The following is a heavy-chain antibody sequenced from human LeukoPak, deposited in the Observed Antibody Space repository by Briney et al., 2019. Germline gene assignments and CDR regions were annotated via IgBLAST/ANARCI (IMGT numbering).Heavy chain of an antibody. J-gene: IGHJ4*02. Sequence: GGSLRLSCAASGFTFSSYAMSWVRQAPGRGLEWVSTITGSGGGTYYADSVKGRFSISRDNSKNTLYLQMNSLRAEDTALYYCAKDQNAYNYVFDYWGQGTLVTVSS. V-gene: IGHV3-23*01. CDR3: AKDQNAYNYVFDY. D-gene: IGHD5-24*01. CDR2: ITGSGGGT. CDR1: GFTFSSYA.